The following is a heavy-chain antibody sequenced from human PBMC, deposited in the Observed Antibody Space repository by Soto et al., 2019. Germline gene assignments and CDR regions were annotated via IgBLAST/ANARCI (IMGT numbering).Heavy chain of an antibody. D-gene: IGHD3-3*01. CDR3: ARPSGGRIRYLEPFNY. Sequence: QVQLVQSGAEVRKPGSSVKVSCKACGDTFTKYAITWVRQAPGQGLEWVGGLIPVFGTANYAHKFQGRVTITADESTSTVYMELSSLRSEDTAVYYCARPSGGRIRYLEPFNYWGQGTQLTVSS. V-gene: IGHV1-69*01. J-gene: IGHJ4*02. CDR1: GDTFTKYA. CDR2: LIPVFGTA.